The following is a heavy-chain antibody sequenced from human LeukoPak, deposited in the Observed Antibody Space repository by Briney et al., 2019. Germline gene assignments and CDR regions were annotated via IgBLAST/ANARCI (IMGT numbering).Heavy chain of an antibody. CDR2: INPNSGGT. Sequence: ASVKVSCKASGYTFTGYYMHWVRQAPGQGLEWMGWINPNSGGTNYAQKFQGRVTMTRDTSISTAYMELSRLRSDDTAVYYCARDPLDYDYVWGSYRSNMDVWGKGTTVTVSS. J-gene: IGHJ6*03. D-gene: IGHD3-16*02. V-gene: IGHV1-2*02. CDR1: GYTFTGYY. CDR3: ARDPLDYDYVWGSYRSNMDV.